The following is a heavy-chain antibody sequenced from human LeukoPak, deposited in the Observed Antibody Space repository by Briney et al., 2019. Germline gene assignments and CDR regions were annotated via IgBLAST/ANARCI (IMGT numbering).Heavy chain of an antibody. CDR3: ARYPDSSGYYGDY. CDR1: GYTFTSYD. CDR2: MNPNSGNT. V-gene: IGHV1-8*01. D-gene: IGHD3-22*01. Sequence: GASVKVSCKASGYTFTSYDINWVRQATGQGLEWMGWMNPNSGNTGYAQKFQGRVTMTRNTSISTAYMELSSLRSEDTAVYYCARYPDSSGYYGDYWGQGTLVTVSS. J-gene: IGHJ4*02.